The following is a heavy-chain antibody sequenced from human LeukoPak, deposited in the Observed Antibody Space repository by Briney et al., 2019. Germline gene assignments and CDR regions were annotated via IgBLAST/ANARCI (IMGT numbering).Heavy chain of an antibody. CDR1: GFTFDDYG. CDR2: INWNGGST. D-gene: IGHD4-17*01. J-gene: IGHJ4*02. CDR3: ARDDFGDYRGLGNY. Sequence: PGGALRLSCAESGFTFDDYGMSWVRQTPGKGREWGCGINWNGGSTGYADSVKGRFTISRDNAKNSLYLQMNSLRVEDTAFYYCARDDFGDYRGLGNYWGQGTLVTVST. V-gene: IGHV3-20*04.